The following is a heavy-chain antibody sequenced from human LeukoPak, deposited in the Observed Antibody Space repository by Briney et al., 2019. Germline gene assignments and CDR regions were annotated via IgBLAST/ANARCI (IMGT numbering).Heavy chain of an antibody. CDR1: GYTFTSYG. Sequence: ASVKVSCKASGYTFTSYGISWVRQAPGQGLEWMGWISAYNGNTNYAQKLQGRVTMTTDTSTSTAYMELRSLRSEDTAVYYCARDPFLYYGSGSRPHYFDYWGQGTLVTVSS. V-gene: IGHV1-18*01. J-gene: IGHJ4*02. CDR2: ISAYNGNT. CDR3: ARDPFLYYGSGSRPHYFDY. D-gene: IGHD3-10*01.